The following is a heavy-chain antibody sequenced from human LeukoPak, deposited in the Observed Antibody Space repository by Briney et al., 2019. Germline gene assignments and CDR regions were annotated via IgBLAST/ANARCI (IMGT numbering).Heavy chain of an antibody. CDR1: GDSISSADYY. J-gene: IGHJ4*02. V-gene: IGHV4-30-4*08. CDR2: IYYSGST. Sequence: SETLSLTCTVSGDSISSADYYWSWIRQPPGKGLEWIGYIYYSGSTYYNPPLKSRVIISADTSKNQFSLKLSSVTAADTAVYYCARVKYSGSYYGVDYWGQGTLVTVSS. CDR3: ARVKYSGSYYGVDY. D-gene: IGHD1-26*01.